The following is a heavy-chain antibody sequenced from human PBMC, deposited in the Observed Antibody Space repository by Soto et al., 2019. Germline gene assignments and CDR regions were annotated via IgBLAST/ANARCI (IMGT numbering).Heavy chain of an antibody. V-gene: IGHV3-74*01. CDR3: VRDRGYPDSFNV. CDR2: INSDGSTI. Sequence: EVQLVESGGGLVQPGASLRLSCAASGYTFSPFWMHWVRQVPGKGLVWVSHINSDGSTIVYADSVKGRFTISRDNAKNTLYLQMNSLKAEDTAVYYCVRDRGYPDSFNVWGRGTMVTVSS. J-gene: IGHJ3*01. CDR1: GYTFSPFW. D-gene: IGHD3-10*01.